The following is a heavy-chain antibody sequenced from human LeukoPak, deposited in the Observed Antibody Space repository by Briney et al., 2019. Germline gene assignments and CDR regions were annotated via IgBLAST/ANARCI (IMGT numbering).Heavy chain of an antibody. CDR1: GYTLTELS. V-gene: IGHV1-24*01. CDR3: ATPNPRRETTKTYDY. J-gene: IGHJ4*02. CDR2: FDPEDGET. D-gene: IGHD1-14*01. Sequence: ASVKVSCKVSGYTLTELSMHWVRQAPGKGLELMGGFDPEDGETIYAQKFQGRVTMTEDTSTDTAYMELSSLRSEDTAVYYCATPNPRRETTKTYDYWGQGTLVTVSS.